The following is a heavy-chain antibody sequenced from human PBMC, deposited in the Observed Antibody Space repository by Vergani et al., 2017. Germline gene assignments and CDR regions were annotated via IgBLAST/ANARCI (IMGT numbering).Heavy chain of an antibody. V-gene: IGHV3-9*01. D-gene: IGHD1-1*01. J-gene: IGHJ3*02. CDR1: GFTFDDYA. Sequence: EVQLVESGGGLVQPGRSLRLSCAASGFTFDDYAMHWVRQAPGKGLEWVSGISWNSGSIGYADSVKGRFTISRDNAKNSLYLQMNSLRAEDTALYYCAKDIGQLVYAFDIGGQGTMVTVSS. CDR2: ISWNSGSI. CDR3: AKDIGQLVYAFDI.